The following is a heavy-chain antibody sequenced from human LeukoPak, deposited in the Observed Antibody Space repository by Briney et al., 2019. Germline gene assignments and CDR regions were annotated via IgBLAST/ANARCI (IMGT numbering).Heavy chain of an antibody. D-gene: IGHD3-10*01. CDR1: GGSFSGYY. V-gene: IGHV4-34*01. CDR2: INYSGST. J-gene: IGHJ4*02. Sequence: PSETLSLTCAVYGGSFSGYYWSWIRLPPGKGLEWIGEINYSGSTYYNPSLKSRVTISVDTSENQFSLKLSSVTAADTAVYYCARYVVYGSGKYYFDYWGQGTLVTVSS. CDR3: ARYVVYGSGKYYFDY.